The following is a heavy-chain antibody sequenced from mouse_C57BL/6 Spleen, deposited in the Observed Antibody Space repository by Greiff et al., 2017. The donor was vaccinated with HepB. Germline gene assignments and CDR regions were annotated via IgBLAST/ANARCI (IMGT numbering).Heavy chain of an antibody. J-gene: IGHJ1*03. V-gene: IGHV1-53*01. D-gene: IGHD2-5*01. CDR3: ARADSNYLYWYFDV. CDR1: GYTFTSYW. Sequence: QVQLQQPGTELVKPGASVKLSCKASGYTFTSYWMHWVKQRPGQGLEWIGNINPSNGGTNYNEKFKSKATLTVDKSSSTAYMQLSSLTSEDSAVYCCARADSNYLYWYFDVWGTGTAVTFSS. CDR2: INPSNGGT.